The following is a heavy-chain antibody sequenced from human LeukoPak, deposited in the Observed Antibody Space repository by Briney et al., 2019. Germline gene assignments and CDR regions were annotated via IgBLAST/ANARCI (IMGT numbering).Heavy chain of an antibody. D-gene: IGHD5-12*01. CDR3: ARDRSGYSGYDLFDY. V-gene: IGHV3-48*03. CDR2: ISSSGSTT. Sequence: GGSLRLSCAASGFTFSSYEMNWVRQAPGKGLEWVSYISSSGSTTYYADSVKGRFTISRDNAKNSLYLQMNSLRAEDTAVYYCARDRSGYSGYDLFDYWGQGSLVTVSS. J-gene: IGHJ4*02. CDR1: GFTFSSYE.